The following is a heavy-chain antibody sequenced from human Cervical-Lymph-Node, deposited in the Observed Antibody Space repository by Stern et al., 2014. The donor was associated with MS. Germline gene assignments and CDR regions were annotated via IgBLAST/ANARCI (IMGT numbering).Heavy chain of an antibody. V-gene: IGHV1-69*08. Sequence: QVQLVQSGAEVKKPGSSVKVSCKASGGTFSSYTISWVRQAPGQGLEWMGRIIPILGIANYAQKFQGRVTITADKSTSTAYMELSSLRSEDTAVYYCAREDYDSSGYYPDYWGQGTLVTVSS. D-gene: IGHD3-22*01. J-gene: IGHJ4*02. CDR3: AREDYDSSGYYPDY. CDR1: GGTFSSYT. CDR2: IIPILGIA.